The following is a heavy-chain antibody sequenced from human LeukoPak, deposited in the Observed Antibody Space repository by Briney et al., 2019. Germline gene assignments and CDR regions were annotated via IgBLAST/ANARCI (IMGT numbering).Heavy chain of an antibody. CDR2: IYYSGST. Sequence: SETLSLTCTVSGGSISSGSYYWGWIRQPPGKGLEWIGSIYYSGSTNYNPSLKSRVTISVDTSENQFSLKLSSVTAADTAVYYCARGMGYSYGLTYYYYGMDVWGQGTTVTVSS. D-gene: IGHD5-18*01. V-gene: IGHV4-39*07. J-gene: IGHJ6*02. CDR1: GGSISSGSYY. CDR3: ARGMGYSYGLTYYYYGMDV.